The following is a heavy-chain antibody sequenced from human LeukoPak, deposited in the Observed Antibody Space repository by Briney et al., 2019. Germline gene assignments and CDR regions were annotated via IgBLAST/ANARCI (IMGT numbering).Heavy chain of an antibody. J-gene: IGHJ4*02. Sequence: ASETLSLTCGVSGASFSGYYWSWIRQPPGKGLEWIGEINHSGGTNYNPSLKSRVTISVDTSKKQFSLQLRSVTAEDTAVYYCATDRYYGSGSYYKFDFWGQGTLVTVSS. CDR2: INHSGGT. V-gene: IGHV4-34*01. D-gene: IGHD3-10*01. CDR1: GASFSGYY. CDR3: ATDRYYGSGSYYKFDF.